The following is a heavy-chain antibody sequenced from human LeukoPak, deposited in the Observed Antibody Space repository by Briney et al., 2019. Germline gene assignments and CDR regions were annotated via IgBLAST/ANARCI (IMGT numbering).Heavy chain of an antibody. V-gene: IGHV3-33*01. J-gene: IGHJ6*04. CDR2: IWYDGSNK. D-gene: IGHD2-2*01. CDR3: ARGYQLHHYYYYGMDV. Sequence: QPGRSLRLSCAASGFTFSSYGMHWVRQAPGKGLEWEAVIWYDGSNKYYADSVKGRFTISRDNSKNTLYLQMNSLRAEDTAVYYCARGYQLHHYYYYGMDVWGKGTTVTVSS. CDR1: GFTFSSYG.